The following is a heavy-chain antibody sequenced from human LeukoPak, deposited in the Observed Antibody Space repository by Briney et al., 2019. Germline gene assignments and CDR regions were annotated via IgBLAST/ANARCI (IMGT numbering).Heavy chain of an antibody. Sequence: SGTLSLTCAVYGGSFSGYYWSWIRQPPGKGLEWIGEINHIGSTNYSPSLKSRVTISVDTSKNQFSLKLSSVTAADTAVYYCARGRIDCSSTSCAAGSWFNPWGQGTLVTVSS. J-gene: IGHJ5*02. D-gene: IGHD2-2*01. CDR3: ARGRIDCSSTSCAAGSWFNP. CDR2: INHIGST. CDR1: GGSFSGYY. V-gene: IGHV4-34*01.